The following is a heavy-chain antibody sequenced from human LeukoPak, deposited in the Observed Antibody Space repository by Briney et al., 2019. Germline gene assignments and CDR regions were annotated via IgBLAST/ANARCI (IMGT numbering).Heavy chain of an antibody. V-gene: IGHV4-4*07. Sequence: SETLSLTCTVSGGSMSNYYWSWIRQPAGKGLEWIGRIYTSGSTNYNPSLKSRVTISVDTSKNQFSLKLSSVTAADTAVYYCAREIEGIAAADYWGQGTLVTVSS. D-gene: IGHD6-13*01. CDR1: GGSMSNYY. CDR3: AREIEGIAAADY. J-gene: IGHJ4*02. CDR2: IYTSGST.